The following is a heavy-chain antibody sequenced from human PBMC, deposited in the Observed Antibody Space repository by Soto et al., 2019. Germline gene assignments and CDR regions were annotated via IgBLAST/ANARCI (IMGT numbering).Heavy chain of an antibody. D-gene: IGHD2-15*01. CDR1: GFTFSSYA. Sequence: VQLLESGGGLVQPGGSLRLSCAASGFTFSSYAMAWVRQAPGTGLEWVSGIDGSGGDTSFADSVKGRFSISRDNSKKMLYLHMNSLRAEDTARYYCAKEMVAAAYVETSPFDFWGQGTLVTVSS. V-gene: IGHV3-23*01. CDR3: AKEMVAAAYVETSPFDF. J-gene: IGHJ4*02. CDR2: IDGSGGDT.